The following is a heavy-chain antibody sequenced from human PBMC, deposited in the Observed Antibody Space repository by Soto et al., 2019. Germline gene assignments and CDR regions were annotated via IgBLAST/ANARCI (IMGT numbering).Heavy chain of an antibody. CDR3: ARDHRTYYDFWSGYSGDAFDI. J-gene: IGHJ3*02. V-gene: IGHV1-3*01. CDR2: INAGNGNT. D-gene: IGHD3-3*01. CDR1: GYTFISST. Sequence: ASVKVSCKASGYTFISSTMHWVRQAPGQRLEWMGWINAGNGNTKYSQNFQGRVTITRDTSANTAYMELSSLRSDDTAVYYCARDHRTYYDFWSGYSGDAFDIWGQGTMVTVSS.